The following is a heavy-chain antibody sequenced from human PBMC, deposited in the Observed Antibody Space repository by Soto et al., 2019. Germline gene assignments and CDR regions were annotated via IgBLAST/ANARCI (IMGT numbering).Heavy chain of an antibody. CDR3: ARVAAAGTFYWFDP. CDR2: ISAYNGNT. V-gene: IGHV1-18*01. D-gene: IGHD6-13*01. J-gene: IGHJ5*02. CDR1: GYTFTSYG. Sequence: WASVKVSCKASGYTFTSYGISWVRQAPGQGLEWMGWISAYNGNTNYAQKLQGRVTMTTDTSTSTAYMELRSLRSDDTAVYYCARVAAAGTFYWFDPWGQGTLVTVSS.